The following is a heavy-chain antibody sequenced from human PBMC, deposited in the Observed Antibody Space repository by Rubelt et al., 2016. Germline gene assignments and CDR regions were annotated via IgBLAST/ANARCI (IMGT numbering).Heavy chain of an antibody. J-gene: IGHJ4*02. CDR3: ARFAIGGHSSGYLFDY. CDR1: GYTFTSYG. Sequence: QVQLVQSGAEVKKPGASVKVSCKASGYTFTSYGISWVRQAPGQGLEWMGWINPNSGGTNYEQKFQGRVTRPRDTSISTVYMELSRLGSDDTAVYYCARFAIGGHSSGYLFDYWGQGTLVTVSS. V-gene: IGHV1-2*02. D-gene: IGHD3-22*01. CDR2: INPNSGGT.